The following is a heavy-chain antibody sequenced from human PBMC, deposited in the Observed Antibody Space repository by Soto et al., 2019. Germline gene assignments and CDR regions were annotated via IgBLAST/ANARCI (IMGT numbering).Heavy chain of an antibody. CDR3: APLTAPSDF. V-gene: IGHV3-11*01. CDR2: ISSDESTV. CDR1: GFTFRHYF. J-gene: IGHJ4*02. D-gene: IGHD2-21*02. Sequence: GGSLRLSCVASGFTFRHYFMNWIRQAPGKGPEWLSYISSDESTVFYADSVKGRFTTSRDNAKNSVYLQMNSLRAEDTAVYYCAPLTAPSDFWGQVSLVTGSS.